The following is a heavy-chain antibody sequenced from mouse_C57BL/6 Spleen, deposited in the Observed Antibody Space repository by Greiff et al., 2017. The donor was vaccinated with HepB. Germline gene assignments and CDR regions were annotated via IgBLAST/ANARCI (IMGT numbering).Heavy chain of an antibody. CDR3: AREGDYDVKYFDV. Sequence: VQLQQSGPGLVKPSQSLSLTCSVTGYSITSGYYWNWIRQFPGNKLEWMGYISYDGSNNYNPSLKNRISITRDTSKNQFFLKLNSVTTEDTATYYCAREGDYDVKYFDVWGTGTTVTVSS. D-gene: IGHD2-4*01. J-gene: IGHJ1*03. CDR1: GYSITSGYY. CDR2: ISYDGSN. V-gene: IGHV3-6*01.